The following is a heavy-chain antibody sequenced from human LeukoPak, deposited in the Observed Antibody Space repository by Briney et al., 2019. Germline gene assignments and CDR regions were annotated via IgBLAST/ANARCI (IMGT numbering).Heavy chain of an antibody. CDR3: ARTGGGDFWSGYYTGSFDY. Sequence: ASVKVSCKASGYTFTSYDINWVRQATGQGLEWMGWMNPNSGNTGYAQKFQGRVTITRNTSISTAYMELSSLRSEDTAVYYCARTGGGDFWSGYYTGSFDYWGQGTLVTVSS. J-gene: IGHJ4*02. V-gene: IGHV1-8*01. CDR1: GYTFTSYD. D-gene: IGHD3-3*01. CDR2: MNPNSGNT.